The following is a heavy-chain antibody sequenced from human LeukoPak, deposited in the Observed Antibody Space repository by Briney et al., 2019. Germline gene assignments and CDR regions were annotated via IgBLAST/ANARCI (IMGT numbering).Heavy chain of an antibody. Sequence: GRSLRLSCAASGFTFSDYAMHWVRQAPGKGLEWVAVLSYGGTNKYYADSVKGRFTISRDNSKNTMFLQMNSLRAEDTAVYHCERDRSGYANDAFDFWGQGTMVTVSS. V-gene: IGHV3-30-3*01. CDR3: ERDRSGYANDAFDF. CDR2: LSYGGTNK. J-gene: IGHJ3*01. D-gene: IGHD3-3*01. CDR1: GFTFSDYA.